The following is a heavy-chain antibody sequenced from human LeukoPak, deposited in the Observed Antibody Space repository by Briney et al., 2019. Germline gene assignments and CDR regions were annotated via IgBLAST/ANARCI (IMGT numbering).Heavy chain of an antibody. V-gene: IGHV4-38-2*02. Sequence: SETLSLTCTVSGYSISSGYYWGWIRQPPGQGLEWIGSIYHSGSTYYNPSLKSRVTISVDTSKNQFSLKLSSVTAADTAVYYCARGRPDGSGSYYRWDYNWFNPWGQGTLVTVSS. CDR2: IYHSGST. D-gene: IGHD3-10*01. CDR3: ARGRPDGSGSYYRWDYNWFNP. J-gene: IGHJ5*02. CDR1: GYSISSGYY.